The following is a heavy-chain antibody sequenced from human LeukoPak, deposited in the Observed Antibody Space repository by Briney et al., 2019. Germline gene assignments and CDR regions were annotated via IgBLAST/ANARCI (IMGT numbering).Heavy chain of an antibody. CDR2: IFSSGGTT. CDR3: AEKPHSGGWVLGYFDL. CDR1: GFTFSNYA. D-gene: IGHD6-19*01. Sequence: GGSLRLSCAASGFTFSNYAMSWVRQAPGKGLEWVSAIFSSGGTTYYADSVKGRFTISRDNAKNTLYLQMNSLRAEDTAVYYCAEKPHSGGWVLGYFDLWGRGTLVTVSS. V-gene: IGHV3-23*01. J-gene: IGHJ2*01.